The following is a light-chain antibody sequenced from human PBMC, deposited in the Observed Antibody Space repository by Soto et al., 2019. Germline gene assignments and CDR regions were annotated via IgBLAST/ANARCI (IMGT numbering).Light chain of an antibody. CDR3: QQLNSYPWT. CDR2: AAS. Sequence: IQLTQSPSSLSASVGDRVTITCRASQGISSYLAWYQQKPGKAPKLLIYAASTLQSGVPSRFSGSGSGTDFTLTISRLQPEDFATYYCQQLNSYPWTFGQGTKGEIK. J-gene: IGKJ1*01. CDR1: QGISSY. V-gene: IGKV1-9*01.